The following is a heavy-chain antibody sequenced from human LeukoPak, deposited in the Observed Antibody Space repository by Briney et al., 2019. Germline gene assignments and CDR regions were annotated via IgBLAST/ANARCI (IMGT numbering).Heavy chain of an antibody. CDR2: IYHSGST. Sequence: SETLSLTCTVSGGSISTYYWSWIRQPPGKGLEWIGYIYHSGSTNYNPSLKSRVTISVDTSQNQFYLKLSSVTAADTAVYYCASRITVAGNYFDYWGQGTLVTVSS. J-gene: IGHJ4*02. CDR1: GGSISTYY. CDR3: ASRITVAGNYFDY. D-gene: IGHD6-19*01. V-gene: IGHV4-59*01.